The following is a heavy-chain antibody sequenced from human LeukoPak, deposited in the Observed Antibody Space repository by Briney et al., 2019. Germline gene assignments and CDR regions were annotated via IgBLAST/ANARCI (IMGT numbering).Heavy chain of an antibody. D-gene: IGHD6-13*01. CDR1: GFTFSSYA. Sequence: GGSLRLSCGASGFTFSSYAMTWVRQAPGKGLEWVSAISGTGGYTYYTDSVKGRFTISRDNSKNTLYLQMNSLRAEDTAVYYCAKKKPGIAAAGYFDYWGQGTLVTVSS. CDR3: AKKKPGIAAAGYFDY. CDR2: ISGTGGYT. J-gene: IGHJ4*02. V-gene: IGHV3-23*01.